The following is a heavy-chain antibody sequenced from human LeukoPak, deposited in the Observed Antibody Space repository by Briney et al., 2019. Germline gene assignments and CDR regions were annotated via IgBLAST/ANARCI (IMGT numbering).Heavy chain of an antibody. CDR3: ARVPHDTMIVGGGYFDY. CDR2: ISVYNGNT. J-gene: IGHJ4*02. Sequence: GASVKVSCKASGYTFTSYGISWVRQAPGQGLEWMGWISVYNGNTNYAQKLQGRVTMTTDTSTSTAYMELRSLRSDDTAVYYCARVPHDTMIVGGGYFDYWGQGTLVTVSS. CDR1: GYTFTSYG. D-gene: IGHD3-22*01. V-gene: IGHV1-18*01.